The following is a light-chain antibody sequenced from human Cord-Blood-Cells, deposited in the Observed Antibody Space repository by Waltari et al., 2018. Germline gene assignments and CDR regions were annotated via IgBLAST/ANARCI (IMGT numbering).Light chain of an antibody. CDR1: QSVSSY. CDR2: DAS. J-gene: IGKJ3*01. CDR3: QQRSNWPPGLFT. V-gene: IGKV3-11*01. Sequence: EIVLTQSPATLSLSPGERVTLSCRASQSVSSYLAWYQQKPGQAPRLLIYDASNRATGIPARFSGSGSGTDFTLTISSLEPEDFAVYYCQQRSNWPPGLFTFGPGTKVDIK.